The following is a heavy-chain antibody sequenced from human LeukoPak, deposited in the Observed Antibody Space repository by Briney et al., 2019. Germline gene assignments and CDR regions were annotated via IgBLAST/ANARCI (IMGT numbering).Heavy chain of an antibody. CDR2: ISWNSGSI. CDR3: AKDDSYGGNSNFDY. CDR1: GFTFDDYA. V-gene: IGHV3-9*01. D-gene: IGHD4-23*01. Sequence: PVGSPRLSCAASGFTFDDYAMHWVRQAPEKGLEWVSGISWNSGSIDYADSVKGRFTISRDNAKNSLYLQMNSLRAEDTALYYCAKDDSYGGNSNFDYWGQGTLVTVSS. J-gene: IGHJ4*02.